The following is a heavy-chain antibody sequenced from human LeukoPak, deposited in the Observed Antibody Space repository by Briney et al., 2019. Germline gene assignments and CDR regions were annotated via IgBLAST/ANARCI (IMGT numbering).Heavy chain of an antibody. V-gene: IGHV1-8*01. CDR1: GYTFTSYD. Sequence: GASVKVSCKASGYTFTSYDINWARQATGQGLEWMGWMNPNSGNTGYAQKFQGRVTMTRNTSISTAYMELSSLRSEDTAVYYCATKLSSGWYELRFDYWGQGTLVTVSS. D-gene: IGHD6-19*01. CDR3: ATKLSSGWYELRFDY. J-gene: IGHJ4*02. CDR2: MNPNSGNT.